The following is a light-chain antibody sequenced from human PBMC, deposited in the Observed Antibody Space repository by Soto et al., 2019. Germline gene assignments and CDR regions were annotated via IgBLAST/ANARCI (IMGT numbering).Light chain of an antibody. Sequence: EIVMTQSPATLSVSPGERATLSCRASQSVSSKLAWYQQKPGQPPRVLIYGASTRATGIPARFSGSGSGTEFTLTISSLQSEDFAVYYCQHYNDWPPTWTFGQGTRVEIK. V-gene: IGKV3-15*01. J-gene: IGKJ1*01. CDR3: QHYNDWPPTWT. CDR1: QSVSSK. CDR2: GAS.